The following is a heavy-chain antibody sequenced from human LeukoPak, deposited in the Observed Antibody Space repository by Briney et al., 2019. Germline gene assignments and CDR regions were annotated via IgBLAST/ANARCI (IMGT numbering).Heavy chain of an antibody. Sequence: GASVKVSCKASGYTFTSYGISWVRQAPGQGLEWMGWISAYNGNTNYAQKLQGRVTMTTDTSTSTAYMELRSLRSDDTAVYYCARGSSSSWYGDNWFDPWGQGTLVTVSS. V-gene: IGHV1-18*01. D-gene: IGHD6-13*01. J-gene: IGHJ5*02. CDR3: ARGSSSSWYGDNWFDP. CDR2: ISAYNGNT. CDR1: GYTFTSYG.